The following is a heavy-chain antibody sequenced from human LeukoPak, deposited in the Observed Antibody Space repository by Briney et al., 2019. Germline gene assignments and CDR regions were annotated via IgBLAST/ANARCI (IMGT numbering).Heavy chain of an antibody. J-gene: IGHJ4*02. Sequence: GGSLRLSCAASGFTFSSYEMNWVRQAPGKGLEWVSYISSSGSTIYYADSVKGRFTISRDNARNSLYLQMSSLRAEDTAVYYCARGRALYYNDSSGYYYWGQGTLVTVSS. V-gene: IGHV3-48*03. CDR1: GFTFSSYE. CDR3: ARGRALYYNDSSGYYY. D-gene: IGHD3-22*01. CDR2: ISSSGSTI.